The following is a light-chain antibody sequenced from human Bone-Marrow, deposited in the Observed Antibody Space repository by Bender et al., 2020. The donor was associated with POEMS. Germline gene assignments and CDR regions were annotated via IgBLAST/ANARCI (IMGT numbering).Light chain of an antibody. CDR1: SSDVGSYNL. Sequence: QSALTQPASVSGSPGQSITISCTGTSSDVGSYNLVSYYQQHPGKAPKVIIYEGSKRPSGVSNRFSGSKSDNTASLTISGLQAEDEADFYCCSYAGSSIWVFGGGTKLTVL. V-gene: IGLV2-23*01. CDR2: EGS. J-gene: IGLJ3*02. CDR3: CSYAGSSIWV.